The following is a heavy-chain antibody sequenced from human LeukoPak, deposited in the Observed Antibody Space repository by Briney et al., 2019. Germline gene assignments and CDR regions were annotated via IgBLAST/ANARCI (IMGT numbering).Heavy chain of an antibody. CDR1: VYTFTRNT. CDR2: VNTNTGNP. Sequence: ASVKVSCKASVYTFTRNTINWVRQAPGQGLEWMGWVNTNTGNPTYAQGFTGRFVFSSDTSVSTAYLQIGSLKAEDTAVYYCVTNFDSSGYFGYWGQGTLVTVSS. V-gene: IGHV7-4-1*01. J-gene: IGHJ4*02. D-gene: IGHD3-22*01. CDR3: VTNFDSSGYFGY.